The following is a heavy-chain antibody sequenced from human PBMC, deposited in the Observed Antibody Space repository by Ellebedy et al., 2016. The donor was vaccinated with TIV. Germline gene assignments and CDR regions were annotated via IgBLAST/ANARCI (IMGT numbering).Heavy chain of an antibody. V-gene: IGHV3-13*01. CDR2: FGSGGDS. CDR3: VRGGAAPHKRYFDF. D-gene: IGHD1-26*01. J-gene: IGHJ2*01. Sequence: GESLKISCAASGFTFRIYDMHWVRQSIGKGLEWVSAFGSGGDSYYPASVKGRFTISRENATSSVYLQMNSLRVGDTAVYYCVRGGAAPHKRYFDFWGRGTLVTVSS. CDR1: GFTFRIYD.